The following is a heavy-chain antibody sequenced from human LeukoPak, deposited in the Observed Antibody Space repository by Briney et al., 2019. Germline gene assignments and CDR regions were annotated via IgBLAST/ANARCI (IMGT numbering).Heavy chain of an antibody. D-gene: IGHD3-22*01. CDR1: GFTFDDYA. Sequence: GRSLRLSCAASGFTFDDYAMDWVRHAPGKGVEWVSGISWNSGSIIYAESVKGRFTISRDNAKNSLYLQMNSLRAEDTALYYCAKDNDPMIAASGAFDIWGQGTMVTVSS. V-gene: IGHV3-9*01. CDR2: ISWNSGSI. J-gene: IGHJ3*02. CDR3: AKDNDPMIAASGAFDI.